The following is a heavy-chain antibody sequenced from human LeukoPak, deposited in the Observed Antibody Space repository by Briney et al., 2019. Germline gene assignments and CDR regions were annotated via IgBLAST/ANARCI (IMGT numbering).Heavy chain of an antibody. J-gene: IGHJ4*02. V-gene: IGHV3-23*01. Sequence: GGSLRLSCAVSGFTFSSYVMTWVSQAPGKGLEWVSAISGSGGSTYYADSVKGRFTISRDNSKNRLYLQMNSLRAEDTAVYYCVGYDFWSGYSRSSPNSGNWGQGTLVSVSS. D-gene: IGHD3-3*01. CDR2: ISGSGGST. CDR1: GFTFSSYV. CDR3: VGYDFWSGYSRSSPNSGN.